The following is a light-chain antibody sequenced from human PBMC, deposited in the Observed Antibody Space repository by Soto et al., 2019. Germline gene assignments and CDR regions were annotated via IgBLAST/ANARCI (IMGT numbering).Light chain of an antibody. CDR2: GAS. J-gene: IGKJ4*01. V-gene: IGKV3D-20*02. CDR3: QQRSNWPLT. CDR1: QSVSSSY. Sequence: EIVLTQSPGTLPLSPGERATLSGMASQSVSSSYLAWYQQKPGQAPRLLIYGASIRATGIPARFSGSGSGTDFTLTISSLEPEDFAVYYCQQRSNWPLTFGGGTKVDIK.